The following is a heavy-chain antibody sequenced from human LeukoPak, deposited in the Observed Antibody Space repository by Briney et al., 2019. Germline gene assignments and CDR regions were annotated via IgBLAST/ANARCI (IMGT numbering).Heavy chain of an antibody. CDR2: ISGGGDST. CDR3: AKGSSSWYPFDY. J-gene: IGHJ4*02. D-gene: IGHD6-13*01. CDR1: GFTFSSYA. V-gene: IGHV3-23*01. Sequence: GGSLRLSCAASGFTFSSYAMSWVRQAPGKGLEWVSAISGGGDSTYFADSVKGRFTISRDNSKNTLYLQMNTLGAEDTAVYYCAKGSSSWYPFDYWGQGSLVTVSS.